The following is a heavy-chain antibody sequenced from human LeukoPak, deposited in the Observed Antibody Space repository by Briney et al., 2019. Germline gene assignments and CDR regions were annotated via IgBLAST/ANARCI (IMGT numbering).Heavy chain of an antibody. J-gene: IGHJ6*03. CDR1: GFTFTGYY. V-gene: IGHV1-2*02. D-gene: IGHD1-1*01. Sequence: ASVKVSCKASGFTFTGYYMHWVRQAPGQGLEWMGWINPNSGGTNYAQKFQGRVTMTRDTSISTAYMELSRLRSDDTAVYYCARDGAERPHYMDVWGKGTTVTVSS. CDR2: INPNSGGT. CDR3: ARDGAERPHYMDV.